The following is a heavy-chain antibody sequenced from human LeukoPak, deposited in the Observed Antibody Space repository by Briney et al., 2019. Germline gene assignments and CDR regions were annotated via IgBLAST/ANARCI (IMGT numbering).Heavy chain of an antibody. J-gene: IGHJ6*02. D-gene: IGHD1-26*01. CDR1: GGSISNYY. CDR2: IYYSGST. CDR3: ARSSGSYSDYSHYAMDV. Sequence: SETLSLTCNVSGGSISNYYWNWIRQSPGKGLEWIGNIYYSGSTNYNPSLRSRVTISVETSKNQMSLNLSSVTAADTALYYCARSSGSYSDYSHYAMDVWGQGTTVTVSS. V-gene: IGHV4-59*01.